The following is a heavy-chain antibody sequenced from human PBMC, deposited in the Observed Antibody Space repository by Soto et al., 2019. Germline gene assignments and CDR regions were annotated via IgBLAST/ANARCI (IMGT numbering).Heavy chain of an antibody. CDR2: IYYSGST. CDR1: GGSISSGGYY. CDR3: AGNLNYYGSGQDAFDI. D-gene: IGHD3-10*01. V-gene: IGHV4-31*03. Sequence: QVQLQESGPGLVKPSQTLSLTCTVSGGSISSGGYYWRWIRQHPGKGLEWIGYIYYSGSTYYNPSLKSRLTIPVDTSKTQFTLKLSSVTAADTAVYYCAGNLNYYGSGQDAFDIWGQGTMVTVSS. J-gene: IGHJ3*02.